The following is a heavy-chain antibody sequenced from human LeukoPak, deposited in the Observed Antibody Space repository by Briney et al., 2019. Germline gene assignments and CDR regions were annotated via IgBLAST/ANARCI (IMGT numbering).Heavy chain of an antibody. J-gene: IGHJ4*02. CDR2: IGGSGDNT. Sequence: GGSLRLSCAASGFAFSSYATSWVRQAPGKGLEWVSAIGGSGDNTYYADSVKGRFTISRDNFKNTLYLQMNSLRAEDTALYYCAKTYSSSYYYFDYWGQGTLVPVSS. CDR1: GFAFSSYA. V-gene: IGHV3-23*01. D-gene: IGHD6-13*01. CDR3: AKTYSSSYYYFDY.